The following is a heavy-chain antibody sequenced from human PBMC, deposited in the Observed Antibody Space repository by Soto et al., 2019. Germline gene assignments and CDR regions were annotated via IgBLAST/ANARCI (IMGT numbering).Heavy chain of an antibody. V-gene: IGHV4-39*01. CDR3: ARSTPGDI. Sequence: PSETLSLTCTVSGGSISGSTYYWGWIRQAPGKGLEWIGSIHYSGNTFYSPSLKSRVTISVDTSKKQFSLRLSSVTAADTAVYYCARSTPGDIWGQGTMVTVSS. CDR1: GGSISGSTYY. J-gene: IGHJ3*02. CDR2: IHYSGNT.